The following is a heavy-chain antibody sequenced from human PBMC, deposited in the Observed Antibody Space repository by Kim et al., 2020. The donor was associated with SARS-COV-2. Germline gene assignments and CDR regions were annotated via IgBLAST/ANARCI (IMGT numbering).Heavy chain of an antibody. CDR3: ARSDLIVGATNELPDFDI. J-gene: IGHJ3*02. V-gene: IGHV1-2*06. D-gene: IGHD1-26*01. CDR1: GYTFTGYY. Sequence: ASVKVSCKASGYTFTGYYMHWVRQAPGQGLEWMGRINPNSGGTNYAQKFQGRVTMTRDTSISTAYMELSRLRSDDTAVYYCARSDLIVGATNELPDFDIWGQGTMVTVSS. CDR2: INPNSGGT.